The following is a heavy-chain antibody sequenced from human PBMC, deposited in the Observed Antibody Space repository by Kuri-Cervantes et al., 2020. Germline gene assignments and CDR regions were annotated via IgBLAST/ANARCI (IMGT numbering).Heavy chain of an antibody. CDR3: ARQQDGFFDY. J-gene: IGHJ4*02. CDR2: IYPGDSDT. D-gene: IGHD5-24*01. Sequence: KVSCKGSGYSFTSYWIGWVRQMPGKGLEWMGIIYPGDSDTRYSPSFQGQVIISADKSISTAYLQWSSLKASDTAIYYCARQQDGFFDYWGQGTLVTVSS. V-gene: IGHV5-51*01. CDR1: GYSFTSYW.